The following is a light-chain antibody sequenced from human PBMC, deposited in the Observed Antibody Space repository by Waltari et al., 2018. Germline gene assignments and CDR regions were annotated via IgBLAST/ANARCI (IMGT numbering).Light chain of an antibody. CDR1: Y. V-gene: IGKV1D-8*01. J-gene: IGKJ4*01. CDR3: QQYYISPVT. Sequence: YLNWYQPKPGRAPTLLIYGSFTLFTGFPGRFSGSGSGTDFSLTISCLEPEDFATYFCQQYYISPVTFGGGTKVEI. CDR2: GSF.